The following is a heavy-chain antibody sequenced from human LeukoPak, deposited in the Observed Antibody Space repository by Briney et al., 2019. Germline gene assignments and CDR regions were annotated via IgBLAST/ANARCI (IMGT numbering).Heavy chain of an antibody. J-gene: IGHJ4*02. Sequence: GGSLRLSCAASGFTFSSYWMSWVRQAPGKGLEWVANIKQDGSEKYYVDSVKGRFAISRDNAKNSLYLQMNSLRAEDTAVYYCARESSGYSIDYWGQGTLVTVSS. CDR2: IKQDGSEK. D-gene: IGHD3-22*01. CDR1: GFTFSSYW. V-gene: IGHV3-7*01. CDR3: ARESSGYSIDY.